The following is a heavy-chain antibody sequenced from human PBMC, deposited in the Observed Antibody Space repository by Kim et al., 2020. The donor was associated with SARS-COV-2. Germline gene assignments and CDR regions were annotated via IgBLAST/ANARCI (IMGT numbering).Heavy chain of an antibody. D-gene: IGHD5-18*01. J-gene: IGHJ4*02. CDR2: INHSGST. CDR1: GGSFSGYY. Sequence: SETLSLTCAVYGGSFSGYYWSWIRQPPGKGLEWIGEINHSGSTNYNPSLKSRVTISVDTSKNQFSLKLSSVTAADTAVYYCARGRWIQPEYWGQGTLVTVSS. V-gene: IGHV4-34*01. CDR3: ARGRWIQPEY.